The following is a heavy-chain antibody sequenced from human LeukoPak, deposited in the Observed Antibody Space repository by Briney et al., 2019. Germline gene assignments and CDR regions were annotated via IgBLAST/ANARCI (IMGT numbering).Heavy chain of an antibody. J-gene: IGHJ4*02. V-gene: IGHV4-34*01. Sequence: PSETLSLTCAVYGGSFSGYYWSWIRQPPGKGLERIGEINHSGSTNHNPSLKSRVTISVDSTKNQFSLKLSSVTAADTAVYYCARDGKRALMISPRGARPYYFDYWGQGTLVSVSS. D-gene: IGHD3-10*01. CDR2: INHSGST. CDR1: GGSFSGYY. CDR3: ARDGKRALMISPRGARPYYFDY.